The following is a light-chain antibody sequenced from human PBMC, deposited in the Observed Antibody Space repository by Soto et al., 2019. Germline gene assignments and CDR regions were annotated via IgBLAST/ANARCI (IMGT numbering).Light chain of an antibody. J-gene: IGKJ5*01. Sequence: AIQLTQSPSSLSASVGDRVTITCRASQGLSSAFAWYQQKPGKVPTLLIYDVSSLQSGVPPRFSGSGSGTDFTLTISSLQPEDCATYYCHQSETYPLTFGQGTRLDVK. CDR1: QGLSSA. V-gene: IGKV1-13*02. CDR2: DVS. CDR3: HQSETYPLT.